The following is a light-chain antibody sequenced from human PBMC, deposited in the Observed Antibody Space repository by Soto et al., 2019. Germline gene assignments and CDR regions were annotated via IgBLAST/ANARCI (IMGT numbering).Light chain of an antibody. J-gene: IGKJ2*01. Sequence: EIVLTQSPATLSVSPGERATLSCRASQSVNQKLGWYQQKPGQAPRLLIYVASYRATGIPARFSGSGSGTEYTLTISNLQAEDVAVYYCHQYYTTPQTFGQGTQLEIK. V-gene: IGKV3-15*01. CDR1: QSVNQK. CDR3: HQYYTTPQT. CDR2: VAS.